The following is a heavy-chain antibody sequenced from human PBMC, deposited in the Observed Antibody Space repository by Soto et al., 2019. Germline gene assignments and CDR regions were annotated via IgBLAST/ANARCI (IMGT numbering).Heavy chain of an antibody. CDR2: IWYDGSNK. D-gene: IGHD1-26*01. Sequence: GGSLRLSCAASGFTFSSYGMHWVRQAPGKGLEWVAVIWYDGSNKYYADSVKGRFTISRDNSKNTLYLQMNSLRAEDTAVYYCARHFAPEVGAILGAFDIWGQGTMVTVSS. J-gene: IGHJ3*02. CDR1: GFTFSSYG. V-gene: IGHV3-33*01. CDR3: ARHFAPEVGAILGAFDI.